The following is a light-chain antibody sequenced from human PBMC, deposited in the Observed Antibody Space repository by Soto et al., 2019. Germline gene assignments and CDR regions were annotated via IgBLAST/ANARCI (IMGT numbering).Light chain of an antibody. V-gene: IGKV3-15*01. CDR3: QQYNILPLT. Sequence: EIVMTQSPATLSVSPGERATLSCRPSQSVSSNLTWYQQKPGQTPKLLIYVASTSSTGIAARFSGSGSGTEFTLTISSLQSADVAVYYCQQYNILPLTVDGRNKV. CDR2: VAS. CDR1: QSVSSN. J-gene: IGKJ4*01.